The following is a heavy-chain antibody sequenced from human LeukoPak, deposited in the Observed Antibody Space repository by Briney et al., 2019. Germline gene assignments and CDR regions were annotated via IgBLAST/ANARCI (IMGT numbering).Heavy chain of an antibody. V-gene: IGHV5-51*01. CDR2: IYPGDSDT. D-gene: IGHD6-19*01. CDR1: GYSFTSYW. J-gene: IGHJ4*02. Sequence: GESLKISCKGSGYSFTSYWIGWVRQMPGKGLGWMGIIYPGDSDTRYSPFFQGQVTISADKSISTAYLQWSSLKASDTAMYYCARPRYSSGWHYFDFWGQGTLVTVSS. CDR3: ARPRYSSGWHYFDF.